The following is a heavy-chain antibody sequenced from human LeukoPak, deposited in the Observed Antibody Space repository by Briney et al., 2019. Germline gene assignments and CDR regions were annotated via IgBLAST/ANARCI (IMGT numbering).Heavy chain of an antibody. Sequence: GGSLRLSCVGSGFTFSDAWMSWVRQAPGKGLEWVGRIKSKSDGGTIDYAAPVKGRFTISRDDSRNTLYLQMNSLKNEDTAVYYCYTRRQEGWWGQGTLVTVS. CDR3: YTRRQEGW. CDR2: IKSKSDGGTI. CDR1: GFTFSDAW. V-gene: IGHV3-15*01. J-gene: IGHJ4*01. D-gene: IGHD2-15*01.